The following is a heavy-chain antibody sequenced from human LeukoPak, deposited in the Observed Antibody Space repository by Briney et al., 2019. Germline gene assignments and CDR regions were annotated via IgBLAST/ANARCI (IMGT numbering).Heavy chain of an antibody. CDR1: GFTVGNNY. CDR3: ARDRGYSTFDY. V-gene: IGHV3-7*01. Sequence: GSLRLSCTVSGFTVGNNYMSWVRPAPGKGLEWVANIKEDGSEINYVDFVKGRFTISRDNAKNSLYLQMNSLRVDDTAVYYCARDRGYSTFDYWGQGTLVTVSS. CDR2: IKEDGSEI. J-gene: IGHJ4*02. D-gene: IGHD4-23*01.